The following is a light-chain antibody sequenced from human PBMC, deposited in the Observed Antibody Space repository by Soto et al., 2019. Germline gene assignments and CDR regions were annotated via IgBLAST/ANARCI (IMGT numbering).Light chain of an antibody. Sequence: EIVMTQSPATLSVSPGERATLSCRASQSVSSNLAWYQQKPGQAPRLLIYGASTRATGIPARFSGSGSGTEFTLTISSLQSEDFAVYYCQQYTSQTFGQGTKVDIK. V-gene: IGKV3-15*01. CDR2: GAS. J-gene: IGKJ1*01. CDR3: QQYTSQT. CDR1: QSVSSN.